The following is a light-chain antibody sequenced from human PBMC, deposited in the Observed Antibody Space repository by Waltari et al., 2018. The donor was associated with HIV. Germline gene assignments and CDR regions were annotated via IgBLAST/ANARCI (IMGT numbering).Light chain of an antibody. CDR2: RNN. Sequence: SVLTQPPSASGTPGQRVTISCSGSSSNIGRNYVYWYQQLPRTAPKLLIHRNNQRPSGVPDRFSGSKSGTSVSLAISGLRSEDEADYYCAAWDDRLSGWVFGGGTKLTV. J-gene: IGLJ3*02. V-gene: IGLV1-47*01. CDR1: SSNIGRNY. CDR3: AAWDDRLSGWV.